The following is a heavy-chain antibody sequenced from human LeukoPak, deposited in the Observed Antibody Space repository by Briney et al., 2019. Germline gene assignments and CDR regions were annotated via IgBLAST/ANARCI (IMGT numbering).Heavy chain of an antibody. Sequence: PGGSLRLSCVASGFTFSSYSMNWVRQAPGKGLEWVSSISSSSSYIYYADSVKGRFTISRDNAKNSLYLQMNSLRAEDTAVYCCARDGEIAAAAYTFVYLDYWGQGTLVTVSS. D-gene: IGHD6-13*01. V-gene: IGHV3-21*01. CDR1: GFTFSSYS. CDR3: ARDGEIAAAAYTFVYLDY. J-gene: IGHJ4*02. CDR2: ISSSSSYI.